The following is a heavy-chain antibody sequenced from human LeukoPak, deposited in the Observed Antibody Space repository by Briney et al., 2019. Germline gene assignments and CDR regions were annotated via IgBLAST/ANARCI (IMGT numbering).Heavy chain of an antibody. Sequence: SETLSLTCAVSGGSFNDNYWTWIRQPPGKGMEWIGSIYYSGSTYYNPSLKSRVTISVDTSKNQFSLKLSPVTAADTAVYYCARHGDLSGSYLDHWGQGTLVTVSS. J-gene: IGHJ5*02. CDR2: IYYSGST. CDR1: GGSFNDNY. CDR3: ARHGDLSGSYLDH. V-gene: IGHV4-39*01. D-gene: IGHD1-26*01.